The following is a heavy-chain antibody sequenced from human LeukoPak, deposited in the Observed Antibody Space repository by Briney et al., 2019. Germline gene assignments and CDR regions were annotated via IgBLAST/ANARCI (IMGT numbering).Heavy chain of an antibody. J-gene: IGHJ6*03. CDR3: ARARYDYVWGSYRYTYYYYYMDV. V-gene: IGHV3-11*04. Sequence: GGSLRLSCAASGFTFSDYYMSWIRQAPGKGLEWVSYISSRGSTIYYADSVKGRFTISRDNAKNSLYLQMNSLRAEDTAVYYCARARYDYVWGSYRYTYYYYYMDVWGKGTTVTVSS. D-gene: IGHD3-16*02. CDR1: GFTFSDYY. CDR2: ISSRGSTI.